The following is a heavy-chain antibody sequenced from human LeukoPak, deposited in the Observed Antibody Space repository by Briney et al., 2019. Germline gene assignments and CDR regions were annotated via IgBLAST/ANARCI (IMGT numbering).Heavy chain of an antibody. V-gene: IGHV4-59*01. J-gene: IGHJ4*02. D-gene: IGHD3/OR15-3a*01. CDR3: ARGFKSYYFDD. Sequence: SETLSLTCTVSGGSISTYYWSWTRQPPGKGLEWIGYIYYTGSTNQNPSLESRVTVSVDTSKNQFSLKLSSVTAADTAIYYCARGFKSYYFDDWGQGTLVTVSS. CDR1: GGSISTYY. CDR2: IYYTGST.